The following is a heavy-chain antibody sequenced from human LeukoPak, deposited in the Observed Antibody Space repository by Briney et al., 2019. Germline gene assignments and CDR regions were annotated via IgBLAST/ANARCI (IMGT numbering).Heavy chain of an antibody. CDR1: GFTFDDYA. Sequence: GRSLRLSCAASGFTFDDYAMHWVPQAPGKGLEWVSGISWNSGSIGYADSVKGRFTISRDNAKNSLYLQMNSLRAEDMALYYWAKAPWRDTVVEPAAMRYFDYWGQGTLVTVSS. J-gene: IGHJ4*02. D-gene: IGHD2-2*01. V-gene: IGHV3-9*03. CDR3: AKAPWRDTVVEPAAMRYFDY. CDR2: ISWNSGSI.